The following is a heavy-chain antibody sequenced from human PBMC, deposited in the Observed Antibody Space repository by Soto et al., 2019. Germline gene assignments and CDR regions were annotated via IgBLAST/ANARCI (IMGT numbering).Heavy chain of an antibody. D-gene: IGHD1-26*01. Sequence: QLQLQESGPGLVKPSETLSLTCTVSGGSISSSSYYWGWIRQPPGKGLEWIGSIYYSGSTYYNPSLKSRVTISVDTSKNQFSLKLSSVTAADTAVYYCARVGATRAPDYWGQGTLVTVSS. J-gene: IGHJ4*02. CDR1: GGSISSSSYY. V-gene: IGHV4-39*01. CDR3: ARVGATRAPDY. CDR2: IYYSGST.